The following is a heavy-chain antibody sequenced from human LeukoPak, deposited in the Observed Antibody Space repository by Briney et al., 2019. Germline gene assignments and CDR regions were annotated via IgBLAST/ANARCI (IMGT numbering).Heavy chain of an antibody. Sequence: SETLSLTCTVSGGSISSYYRSWIRQPPGKGLEWIGYIYYSGSAKYNPSLKSRLTISVDTSKNQFSLKLSSVTAADTAVYYCARDYGGKFDSWGQGTLVTVSS. CDR1: GGSISSYY. CDR2: IYYSGSA. D-gene: IGHD4-23*01. V-gene: IGHV4-59*01. CDR3: ARDYGGKFDS. J-gene: IGHJ4*02.